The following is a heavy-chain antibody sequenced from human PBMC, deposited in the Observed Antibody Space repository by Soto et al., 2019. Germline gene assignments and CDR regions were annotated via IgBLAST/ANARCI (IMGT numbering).Heavy chain of an antibody. J-gene: IGHJ4*02. CDR3: AKDHCSSTSCYAGRGYYFDY. Sequence: EVQLLESGGGLVQPGGSLRLSCAASGFTFSSYAMSWVRQAPGKGLEWVSAISGSGGSTYYADSVKGRFTISRDNSKSTQYLQMDSLRAEDTAVYYCAKDHCSSTSCYAGRGYYFDYWGEGTLVTVSS. CDR1: GFTFSSYA. D-gene: IGHD2-2*01. CDR2: ISGSGGST. V-gene: IGHV3-23*01.